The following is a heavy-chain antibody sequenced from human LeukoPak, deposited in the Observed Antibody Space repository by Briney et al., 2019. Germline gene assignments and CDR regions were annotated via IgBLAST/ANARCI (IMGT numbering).Heavy chain of an antibody. CDR3: ASPSVPCEGELLPSFGY. Sequence: WDTLSLPCTLSGGSISSSSYYWGWIRQPPGKGLEWIGSIYYSGSTYYNPSLKSRVTIPVDTSKNQFSLKLRSVTAADPAVYHCASPSVPCEGELLPSFGYWGQGTLVTVSS. V-gene: IGHV4-39*01. J-gene: IGHJ4*02. CDR1: GGSISSSSYY. D-gene: IGHD1-26*01. CDR2: IYYSGST.